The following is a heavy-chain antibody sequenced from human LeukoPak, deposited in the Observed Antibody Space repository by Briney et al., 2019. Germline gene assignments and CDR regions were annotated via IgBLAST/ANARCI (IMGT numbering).Heavy chain of an antibody. CDR3: AKIPVSYSSGWSNFDY. V-gene: IGHV3-23*01. D-gene: IGHD6-19*01. CDR1: GFRFKNYA. CDR2: ISASGGGT. J-gene: IGHJ4*02. Sequence: GGSLRLSCAASGFRFKNYAMAWVRQPPGKGLEWVSTISASGGGTYYADSVKGRFTSSRDNSKNTLFLQMNMLRAEDTAVYYCAKIPVSYSSGWSNFDYWGQGTLVTVSS.